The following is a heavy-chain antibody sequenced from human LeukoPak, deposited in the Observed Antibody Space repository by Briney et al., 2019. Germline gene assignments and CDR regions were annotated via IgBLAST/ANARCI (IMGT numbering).Heavy chain of an antibody. CDR1: GXSVSNYY. CDR3: ARRGVLDY. V-gene: IGHV4-59*08. J-gene: IGHJ4*02. Sequence: TSETLSLTCTVSGXSVSNYYWTWIRQPPGKGLEWIGYIHYSGSTNYNPSLKSRVTISLDTSKNQFSLKLSSVTAADTAVYYCARRGVLDYWGQGTLVTVSS. CDR2: IHYSGST. D-gene: IGHD3-10*01.